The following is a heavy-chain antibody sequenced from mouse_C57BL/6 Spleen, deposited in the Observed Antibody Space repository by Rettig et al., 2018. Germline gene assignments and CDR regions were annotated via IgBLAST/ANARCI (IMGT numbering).Heavy chain of an antibody. CDR3: ASSSGGYFDY. Sequence: WVRQPPGKALEWLGFIRNKANGYTTEYSASVKGRFTISRDNSQSILYLQMNALRAEDSATYYCASSSGGYFDYWGQGTTLTVSS. V-gene: IGHV7-3*01. J-gene: IGHJ2*01. D-gene: IGHD6-1*01. CDR2: IRNKANGYTT.